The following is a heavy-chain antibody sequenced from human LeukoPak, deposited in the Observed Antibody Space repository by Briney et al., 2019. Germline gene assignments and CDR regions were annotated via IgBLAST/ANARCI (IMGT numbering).Heavy chain of an antibody. V-gene: IGHV3-11*01. D-gene: IGHD2-2*01. CDR1: GFTFSDYY. CDR3: ARVKTDQYLRDYYYGMDV. Sequence: PGGSLRLSCAASGFTFSDYYKSWIRQAPGQGLEWVSYISSSGSTIYYADSVKGRFTISRDNAKNSLYLQMNSLRAEDTAVFYCARVKTDQYLRDYYYGMDVWGQGTTVTVSS. CDR2: ISSSGSTI. J-gene: IGHJ6*02.